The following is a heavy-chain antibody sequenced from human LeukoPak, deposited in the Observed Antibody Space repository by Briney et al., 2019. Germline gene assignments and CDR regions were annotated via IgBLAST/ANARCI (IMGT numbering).Heavy chain of an antibody. D-gene: IGHD1-26*01. Sequence: GGSLRLSCAASGFTFSTYGMHWVRQAPGTGLEWVAVIAYDGSYKYYADSVKGRFTISRDNSKNTLYLQMNSLRAEDTALYYCTKDIGSWSGVDDAFDIWGQGTMVTVSS. V-gene: IGHV3-30*18. CDR2: IAYDGSYK. CDR1: GFTFSTYG. CDR3: TKDIGSWSGVDDAFDI. J-gene: IGHJ3*02.